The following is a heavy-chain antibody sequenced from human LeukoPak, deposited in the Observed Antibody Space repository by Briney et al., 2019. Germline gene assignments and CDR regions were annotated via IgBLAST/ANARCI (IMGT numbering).Heavy chain of an antibody. V-gene: IGHV3-9*03. J-gene: IGHJ3*02. CDR1: GFTFSSYA. CDR2: ISWNSGSM. D-gene: IGHD4-17*01. CDR3: AKDKMGGGYGDYGVAFDI. Sequence: GGSLRLSCAASGFTFSSYAMSWVRQAPGKGLEWVSGISWNSGSMGYADSVKGRFTISRDNAKNSLYLQMNSLRAEDMALYYCAKDKMGGGYGDYGVAFDIWGQGTMVTVSS.